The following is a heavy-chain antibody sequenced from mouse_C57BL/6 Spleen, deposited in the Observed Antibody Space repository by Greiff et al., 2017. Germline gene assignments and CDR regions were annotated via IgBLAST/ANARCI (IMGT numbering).Heavy chain of an antibody. D-gene: IGHD1-1*01. CDR3: TRAYGSSYAMDY. CDR1: GFTFSSYA. CDR2: ISSGGDYI. J-gene: IGHJ4*01. Sequence: VQGVESGEGLVKPGGSLKLSCAASGFTFSSYAMSWVRQTPEKRLEWVAYISSGGDYIYYADTVKGRFTIARDNARNTLYLQMSSLKSEDTAMYYCTRAYGSSYAMDYWGQGTSVTVSS. V-gene: IGHV5-9-1*02.